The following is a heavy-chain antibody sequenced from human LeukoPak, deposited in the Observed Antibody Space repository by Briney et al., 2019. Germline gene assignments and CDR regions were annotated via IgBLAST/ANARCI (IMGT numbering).Heavy chain of an antibody. Sequence: PSETLSLTCAVYGGSFSGYYWSWIRQPPGKGLEWIGEINHSGSTNYNPSLKSRVTISVDTSKNQFSLKLSSVTAADTAVYYCARLMDVWGQGTTVAVPS. CDR2: INHSGST. V-gene: IGHV4-34*01. CDR3: ARLMDV. J-gene: IGHJ6*02. CDR1: GGSFSGYY.